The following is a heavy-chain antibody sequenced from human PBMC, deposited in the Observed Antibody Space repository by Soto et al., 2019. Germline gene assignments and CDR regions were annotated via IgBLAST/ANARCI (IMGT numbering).Heavy chain of an antibody. D-gene: IGHD5-18*01. J-gene: IGHJ6*02. CDR3: ARVEYSYGYGYYYGMDV. CDR1: GFTFSSYW. CDR2: IKQDGSGK. Sequence: GGSLRLSCAASGFTFSSYWMSWVRQAPGKGLEWVANIKQDGSGKYYVDSVKGRFTISRDNAKNSLYLQMNSLRAEDTAVYYCARVEYSYGYGYYYGMDVWGQGTTVTVSS. V-gene: IGHV3-7*01.